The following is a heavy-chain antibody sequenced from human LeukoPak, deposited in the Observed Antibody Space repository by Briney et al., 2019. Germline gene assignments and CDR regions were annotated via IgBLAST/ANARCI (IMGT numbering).Heavy chain of an antibody. Sequence: PGGSLRLSCAASGFTFSSYEMNWVRQAPGKGLEWVSYISSSGSTIYYADSVKGRFTISRDNAKNSLYLQMNSLRAEDTAVYYCARKETYYDVSFDYWGQGTLVTVSS. CDR1: GFTFSSYE. CDR2: ISSSGSTI. J-gene: IGHJ4*02. V-gene: IGHV3-48*03. CDR3: ARKETYYDVSFDY. D-gene: IGHD3-3*01.